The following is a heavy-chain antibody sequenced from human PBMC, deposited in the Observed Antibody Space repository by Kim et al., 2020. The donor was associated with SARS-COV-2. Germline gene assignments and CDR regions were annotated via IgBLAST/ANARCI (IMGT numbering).Heavy chain of an antibody. D-gene: IGHD1-26*01. CDR1: GYTLTELS. CDR3: ATPIVGATSFDY. J-gene: IGHJ4*02. CDR2: FDPEDGET. Sequence: ASVKVSCKVSGYTLTELSMHWVRQAPGKGLEWMGGFDPEDGETIYAQKFQGRVTMTEDTSTDTAYMELSSLRSEDTAVYYCATPIVGATSFDYWGQGTLVTVSS. V-gene: IGHV1-24*01.